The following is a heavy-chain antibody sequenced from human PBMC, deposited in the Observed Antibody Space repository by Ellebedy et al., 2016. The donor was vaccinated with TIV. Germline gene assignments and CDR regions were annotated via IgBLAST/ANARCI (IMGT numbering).Heavy chain of an antibody. J-gene: IGHJ4*02. Sequence: GESLKISCAASGFTFTNFAMTWVRQAPGKGLEWVSAITAGGNTHYAASVKGRFTISRDNSKTTRYLQMTSLRADDTAVYYCAKTEPYGTTWFGRIFWGQGTLVTVSS. V-gene: IGHV3-23*01. CDR1: GFTFTNFA. CDR2: ITAGGNT. D-gene: IGHD6-13*01. CDR3: AKTEPYGTTWFGRIF.